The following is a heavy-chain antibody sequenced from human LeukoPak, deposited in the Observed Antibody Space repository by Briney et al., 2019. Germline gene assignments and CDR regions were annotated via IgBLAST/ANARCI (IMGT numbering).Heavy chain of an antibody. J-gene: IGHJ4*02. Sequence: SETVSLTCTVSGAAIRRYYWTWIRQPAGKGLEWIGRMQTSDTNYNPSLKSRVTMSVDTSKNQFSLRLSSVTAADTAVYYCARDETTGYFDYWGQGTLVTVSS. CDR2: MQTSDT. CDR1: GAAIRRYY. D-gene: IGHD4-11*01. CDR3: ARDETTGYFDY. V-gene: IGHV4-4*07.